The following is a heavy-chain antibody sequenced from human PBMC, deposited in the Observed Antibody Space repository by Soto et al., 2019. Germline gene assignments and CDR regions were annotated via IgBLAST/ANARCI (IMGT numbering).Heavy chain of an antibody. J-gene: IGHJ4*02. D-gene: IGHD4-17*01. CDR1: GYTFATST. V-gene: IGHV1-18*01. CDR2: IKAYSGNT. CDR3: AIADYGDDDY. Sequence: QLQLVQSGPEAKKPGASVKVSCKASGYTFATSTISWLRQAPGQGPEWMGWIKAYSGNTNYAQKLQGRLTMTTDTSTSTAYMELRSLTTDDTAIYYCAIADYGDDDYWGQGPLVTVSS.